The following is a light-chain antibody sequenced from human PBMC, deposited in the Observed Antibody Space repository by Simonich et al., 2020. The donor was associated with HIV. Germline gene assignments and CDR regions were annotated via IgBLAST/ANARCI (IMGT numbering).Light chain of an antibody. CDR3: CSYAGSYTYV. CDR2: DVN. CDR1: SSDVGGYNY. V-gene: IGLV2-11*01. Sequence: QSALTQPRSVSGYPGQSVTISCTGTSSDVGGYNYVSWYQQHPGKAPKLKIYDVNKRPSWVPDRFSGSKSGNTASLTISGLQAEDEADYYCCSYAGSYTYVFGGGTKLTVL. J-gene: IGLJ2*01.